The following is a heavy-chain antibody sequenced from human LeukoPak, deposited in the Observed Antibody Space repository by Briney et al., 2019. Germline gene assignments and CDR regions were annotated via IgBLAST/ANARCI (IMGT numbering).Heavy chain of an antibody. CDR1: GFTFSSYG. V-gene: IGHV3-30*03. D-gene: IGHD1-26*01. CDR3: ARQPREWELLSLDY. Sequence: PGGSLRLSCAASGFTFSSYGMHWVRQAPGKGLEWVAVISYDGSNKYYADSVKGRFTISRDNSKNTLYLQMNSLRAEDTAVYYCARQPREWELLSLDYWGQGTLVTVSS. CDR2: ISYDGSNK. J-gene: IGHJ4*02.